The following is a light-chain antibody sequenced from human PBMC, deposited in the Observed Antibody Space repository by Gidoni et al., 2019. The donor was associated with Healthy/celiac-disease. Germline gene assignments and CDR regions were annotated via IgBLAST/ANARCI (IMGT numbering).Light chain of an antibody. Sequence: SSELTKDPAVSVALGQTVRITCQGDSLRSYYASWYQQKPGQAPVLVIYGKNNRPSGIPDRFSGSSSGNTASLTIPGAQAEDEADYYCNSRDSSGNPVFGGGTKLTVL. CDR1: SLRSYY. V-gene: IGLV3-19*01. J-gene: IGLJ2*01. CDR3: NSRDSSGNPV. CDR2: GKN.